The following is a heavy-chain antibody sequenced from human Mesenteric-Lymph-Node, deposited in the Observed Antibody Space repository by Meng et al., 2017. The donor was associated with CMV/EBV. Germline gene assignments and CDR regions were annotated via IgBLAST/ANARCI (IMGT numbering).Heavy chain of an antibody. V-gene: IGHV1-2*02. J-gene: IGHJ5*02. CDR1: GSSFPGHF. CDR3: ARGGERLANWFDP. Sequence: ASVKVSCKASGSSFPGHFLHWVRQAPGQGLEWMGWINPNSGGTNYAQKFQGRVTMTRDTSISTAYMELSRLRSDDTVVYYCARGGERLANWFDPWGQGTLVTVSS. CDR2: INPNSGGT. D-gene: IGHD6-25*01.